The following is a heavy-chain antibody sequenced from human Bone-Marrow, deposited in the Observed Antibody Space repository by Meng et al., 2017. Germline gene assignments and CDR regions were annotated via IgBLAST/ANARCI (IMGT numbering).Heavy chain of an antibody. CDR1: GASTSTSGAHY. D-gene: IGHD5-24*01. CDR2: IYYSGST. CDR3: ARNWGGDGYNYRGYFDL. J-gene: IGHJ4*02. V-gene: IGHV4-31*03. Sequence: QVQLQESGPGLVKPSQTLSLTCTVSGASTSTSGAHYWSWIRQHPGKGLEWIGYIYYSGSTHYNPSLKSRVSISVDTSKNQFSLKLTSVTAADSAVYSCARNWGGDGYNYRGYFDLWGQGTLVTVSS.